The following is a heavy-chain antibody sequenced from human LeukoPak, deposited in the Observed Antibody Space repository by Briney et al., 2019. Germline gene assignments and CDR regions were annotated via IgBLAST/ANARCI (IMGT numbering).Heavy chain of an antibody. D-gene: IGHD6-6*01. CDR3: AKWAKYSSLYGMDV. Sequence: GGSLRLSCAASGFTFNNYVMSWVRVAPGKGLEWVSAISGSGGSTYYADSVKGRFTISRDNSKNTLYLQMNSLRAEDTAVYYCAKWAKYSSLYGMDVWGQGTTVTVSS. V-gene: IGHV3-23*01. CDR1: GFTFNNYV. CDR2: ISGSGGST. J-gene: IGHJ6*02.